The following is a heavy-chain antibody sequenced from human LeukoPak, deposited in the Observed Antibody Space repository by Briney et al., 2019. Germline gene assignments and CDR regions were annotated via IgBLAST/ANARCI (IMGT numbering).Heavy chain of an antibody. D-gene: IGHD2-15*01. Sequence: PGRSLRLSCAASGSTFSSYGMHWVRQAPGKGLEWVAVIWYDGSNKYYADSVKGRFTISRDNSKNTLYLQMNSLRAEDTAVYYCAQGYCSGGSCYSFDYWGQGTLVTVSS. CDR2: IWYDGSNK. V-gene: IGHV3-33*06. CDR1: GSTFSSYG. J-gene: IGHJ4*02. CDR3: AQGYCSGGSCYSFDY.